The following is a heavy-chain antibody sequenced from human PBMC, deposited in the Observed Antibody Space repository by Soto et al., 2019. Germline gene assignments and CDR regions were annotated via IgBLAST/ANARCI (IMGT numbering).Heavy chain of an antibody. J-gene: IGHJ4*02. Sequence: EVQLLESGGGLVQPGGSLRLSCVASGVSFSSYAMSWVRQAPGKGLEWVSSVSGSGGRTDYADSVKGRFTISRDNSKSTLFLEMNSLRAEDTGVYSCAKGHGEWGGNYLNSWGQGTLVTVSS. D-gene: IGHD4-17*01. CDR3: AKGHGEWGGNYLNS. V-gene: IGHV3-23*01. CDR1: GVSFSSYA. CDR2: VSGSGGRT.